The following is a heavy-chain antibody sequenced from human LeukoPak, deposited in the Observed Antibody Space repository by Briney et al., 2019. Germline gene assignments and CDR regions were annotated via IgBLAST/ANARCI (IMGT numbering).Heavy chain of an antibody. J-gene: IGHJ4*02. CDR3: AKGSNYMVRGDTNFDY. Sequence: VGALTLSCAPSGFSLSNYGMHWVRQAPGKGVEWVAFIRYDGSNKYYADPVNGRFTIPRDNYNHALFLQMTSLCADRTAVYDFAKGSNYMVRGDTNFDYWRQGTLVSVSS. D-gene: IGHD3-10*01. CDR1: GFSLSNYG. CDR2: IRYDGSNK. V-gene: IGHV3-30*02.